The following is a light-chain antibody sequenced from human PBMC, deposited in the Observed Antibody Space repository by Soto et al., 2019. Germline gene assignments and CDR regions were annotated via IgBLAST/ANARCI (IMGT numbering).Light chain of an antibody. CDR1: SSNIGAGFD. Sequence: QSVLTQPPSVSGAPGQRVTISCTGTSSNIGAGFDVHWYQQLPGTAPKLLIYLNTQRPSGVPDRFSGSKSGTSASLAITGLQAEDEADYYCQSYDSSLSGSYVFGTGTKLTVL. J-gene: IGLJ1*01. CDR3: QSYDSSLSGSYV. CDR2: LNT. V-gene: IGLV1-40*01.